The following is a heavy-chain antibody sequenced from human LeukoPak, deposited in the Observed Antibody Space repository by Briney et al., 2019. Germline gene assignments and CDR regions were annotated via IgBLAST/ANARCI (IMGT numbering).Heavy chain of an antibody. D-gene: IGHD3-16*02. J-gene: IGHJ4*02. CDR1: GYTFTSYY. V-gene: IGHV1-46*01. CDR3: ARAGRLGELSLPFDY. CDR2: INPSGGST. Sequence: ASVKVSCKASGYTFTSYYMHWVRQAPGQGLEWMGIINPSGGSTSYAQKFQGRITMTRDTSTSTVYMELSSLRSEDTAVYYCARAGRLGELSLPFDYWGQGTLVTVSS.